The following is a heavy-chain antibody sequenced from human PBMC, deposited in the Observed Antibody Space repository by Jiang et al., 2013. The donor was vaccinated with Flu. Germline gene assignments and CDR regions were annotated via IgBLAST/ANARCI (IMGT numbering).Heavy chain of an antibody. Sequence: RLSCAASGFTFYSYAMAWVRQAPGKGLEWVSSISDVDGSTYYADSVKGRFTVSRDNSKNTLYLQMNSLRAEDTAVYYCAKDQTRYFYDSSGYYRHWGQGTLVTVSS. J-gene: IGHJ1*01. CDR3: AKDQTRYFYDSSGYYRH. D-gene: IGHD3-22*01. V-gene: IGHV3-23*01. CDR1: GFTFYSYA. CDR2: ISDVDGST.